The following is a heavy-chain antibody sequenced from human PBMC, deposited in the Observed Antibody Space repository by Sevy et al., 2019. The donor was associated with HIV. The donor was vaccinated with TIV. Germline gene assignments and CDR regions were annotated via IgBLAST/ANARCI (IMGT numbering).Heavy chain of an antibody. Sequence: GGSLRLSCAASGFTFSSYEMNWVRQAPGKGLEWVSYISSSGSTIYDADSVKGRFTISRDNAKNSLYLQMNSLRAEDTAVYYCARSMTTVTTGDAFDIWGQGTMVTVSS. CDR3: ARSMTTVTTGDAFDI. D-gene: IGHD4-17*01. J-gene: IGHJ3*02. V-gene: IGHV3-48*03. CDR1: GFTFSSYE. CDR2: ISSSGSTI.